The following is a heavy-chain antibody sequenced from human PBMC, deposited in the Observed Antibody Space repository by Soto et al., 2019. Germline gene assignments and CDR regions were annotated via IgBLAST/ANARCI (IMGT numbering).Heavy chain of an antibody. D-gene: IGHD3-16*01. V-gene: IGHV4-39*01. CDR3: ASPTDDSYTFNAFDN. J-gene: IGHJ3*02. Sequence: QMQMQESGPGLVKPSETLSLTCTVSGGSISSNFYYWGWIRQPPGKGLQWIGNIYYRGSTNYNPSPKNPVTISGDTTKNQFSLKLRSVTAANTAAYYCASPTDDSYTFNAFDNWGQGTMFTVSS. CDR1: GGSISSNFYY. CDR2: IYYRGST.